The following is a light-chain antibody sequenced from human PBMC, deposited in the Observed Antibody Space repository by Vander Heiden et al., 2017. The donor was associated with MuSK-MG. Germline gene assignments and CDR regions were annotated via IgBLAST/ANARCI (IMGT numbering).Light chain of an antibody. J-gene: IGKJ3*01. CDR2: AAS. Sequence: DIQMTQSPSSLSASVGDSVTITCRASQNISSYLNWYQQKPGKAPKLLIYAASSLQSGVPSRFSGSGAGTDFTLTISSLQPEDFATYYCQQSDSTPFTFGHGTKVDIK. V-gene: IGKV1-39*01. CDR1: QNISSY. CDR3: QQSDSTPFT.